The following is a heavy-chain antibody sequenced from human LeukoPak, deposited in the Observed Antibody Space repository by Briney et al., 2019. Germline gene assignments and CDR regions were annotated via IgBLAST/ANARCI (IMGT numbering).Heavy chain of an antibody. D-gene: IGHD5-18*01. Sequence: SETLSLTCAVYGGSFSGYYWSWIRQPPGKGLEWIGEINHSGSTNYNPSLKSRVTISVDASKNQFSLKLSPVTAADTAVYYCASRGYSYGLRRDVDYWGQGTLVTVSS. CDR1: GGSFSGYY. CDR2: INHSGST. V-gene: IGHV4-34*01. J-gene: IGHJ4*02. CDR3: ASRGYSYGLRRDVDY.